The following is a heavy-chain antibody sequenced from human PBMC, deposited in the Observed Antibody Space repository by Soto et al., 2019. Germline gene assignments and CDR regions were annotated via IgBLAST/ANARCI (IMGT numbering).Heavy chain of an antibody. D-gene: IGHD2-21*02. Sequence: EVQLLESGGDLVQPGESLRLSCAASGFAFSDFAMMWVRQVPGHGLECVSAISAGGVATYYADSVMGRFTISRDNSKNTLYLQMKSLRGEDTAVYYFAKRVTSGDEGFWGRGTLVTVSS. CDR3: AKRVTSGDEGF. V-gene: IGHV3-23*01. CDR1: GFAFSDFA. CDR2: ISAGGVAT. J-gene: IGHJ1*01.